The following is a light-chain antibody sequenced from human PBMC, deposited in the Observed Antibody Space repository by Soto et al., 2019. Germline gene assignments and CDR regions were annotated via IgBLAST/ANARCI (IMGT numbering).Light chain of an antibody. CDR2: DAS. CDR1: QSVSGY. J-gene: IGKJ1*01. CDR3: QQYGSSGT. Sequence: EIVLTQSPDTLSLSPGERATLSCRASQSVSGYLGWYQQKPGQAPRLLIYDASNRATGIPDRFSGSGSGTDFTLTISRLEPEDFAVYYCQQYGSSGTFGQGTKVDIK. V-gene: IGKV3-20*01.